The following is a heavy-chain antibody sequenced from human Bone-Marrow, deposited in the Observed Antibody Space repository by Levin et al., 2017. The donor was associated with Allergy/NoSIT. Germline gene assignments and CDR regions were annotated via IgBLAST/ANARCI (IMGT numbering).Heavy chain of an antibody. J-gene: IGHJ4*02. CDR2: ISWNSGSI. CDR1: GFTFDDYA. CDR3: AVLSTVTTVDY. Sequence: LSLTCAASGFTFDDYAMHWVRQAPGKGLEWVSGISWNSGSIGYADSVKGRFTISRDNAKNSLYLQMNSLRAEDTALYYCAVLSTVTTVDYWGQGTLVTVSS. V-gene: IGHV3-9*01. D-gene: IGHD4-17*01.